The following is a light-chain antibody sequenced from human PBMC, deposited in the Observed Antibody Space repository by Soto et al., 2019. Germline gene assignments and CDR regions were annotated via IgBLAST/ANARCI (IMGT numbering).Light chain of an antibody. Sequence: EIVMTQSPATLSVSPGERATLSCRASQSVSSNLAWYQQKPGQAPRLLIYGASIRATGIPARFSGSGSGTEFTLTISSLQSEDFGVYYCQQYNNWPLPFGQGPRLAIK. CDR1: QSVSSN. V-gene: IGKV3D-15*01. CDR3: QQYNNWPLP. J-gene: IGKJ5*01. CDR2: GAS.